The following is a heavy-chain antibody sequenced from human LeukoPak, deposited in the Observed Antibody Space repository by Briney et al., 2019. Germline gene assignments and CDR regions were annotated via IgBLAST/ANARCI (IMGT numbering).Heavy chain of an antibody. J-gene: IGHJ4*02. CDR2: ISGSGGST. CDR1: GFTFSSYA. V-gene: IGHV3-23*01. Sequence: GGSLRLSCAASGFTFSSYAMSWVRQAPGKGLEWVSAISGSGGSTYYADSAKGRFTISRDNSKNTLYLQMNSLRAEDTAVYYCAKLRDYYGSGDFDYWGQGTLVTVSS. D-gene: IGHD3-10*01. CDR3: AKLRDYYGSGDFDY.